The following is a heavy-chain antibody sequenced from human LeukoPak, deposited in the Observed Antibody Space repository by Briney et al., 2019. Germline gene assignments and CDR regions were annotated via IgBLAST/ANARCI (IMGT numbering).Heavy chain of an antibody. CDR3: AKDHDYGSGSYVDY. CDR2: ISWNSGSI. J-gene: IGHJ4*02. CDR1: GFTFDDYA. V-gene: IGHV3-9*01. D-gene: IGHD3-10*01. Sequence: PGGSLRLSCAASGFTFDDYAMHWVRQAPGKGLEWVSGISWNSGSIGYADSVKGRFTISRDNAKNSLYLQMNSLRAEDTALYYCAKDHDYGSGSYVDYWGQGTLVTVSS.